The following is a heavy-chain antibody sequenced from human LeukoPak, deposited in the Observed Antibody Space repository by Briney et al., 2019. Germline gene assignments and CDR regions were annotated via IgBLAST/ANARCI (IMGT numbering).Heavy chain of an antibody. CDR3: AKDQMVYATYFDY. V-gene: IGHV3-30*02. Sequence: GGSLRLSCAASGFTFSTYGMHWVRQAPGKGLEWVAFIRYDGSNKYYADSVKGRFTISRDNSKNTLYLQMNSLRAEDTAVYYCAKDQMVYATYFDYWGQGTLVTVSS. CDR2: IRYDGSNK. J-gene: IGHJ4*02. D-gene: IGHD2-8*01. CDR1: GFTFSTYG.